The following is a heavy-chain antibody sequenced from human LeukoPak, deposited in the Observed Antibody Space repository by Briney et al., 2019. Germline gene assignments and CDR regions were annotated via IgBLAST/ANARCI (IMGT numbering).Heavy chain of an antibody. D-gene: IGHD1-1*01. CDR1: GFTFSSYA. Sequence: GGSLRLSCAASGFTFSSYAMHWVRQAPGKGLEWVAVTSSDGNIKYYADSVKGRFTISRDNSKNTLYLQMNSLRGEDPGVYYCARDPVPATARHFDYWGQGTLVTVSS. V-gene: IGHV3-30-3*01. J-gene: IGHJ4*02. CDR2: TSSDGNIK. CDR3: ARDPVPATARHFDY.